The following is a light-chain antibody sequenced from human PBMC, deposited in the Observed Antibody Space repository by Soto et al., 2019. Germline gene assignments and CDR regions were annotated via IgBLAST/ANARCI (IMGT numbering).Light chain of an antibody. CDR1: ESISSN. Sequence: DIQMTQSPSSLSASVGDRVTITCRASESISSNLNWYQQKPGKAPKLLIYDASNLETGVPSRFGGSGSGTEFTLTISSLQPDDFATYYCQHYNSYSEAFGQGTKVDIK. CDR2: DAS. CDR3: QHYNSYSEA. J-gene: IGKJ1*01. V-gene: IGKV1-33*01.